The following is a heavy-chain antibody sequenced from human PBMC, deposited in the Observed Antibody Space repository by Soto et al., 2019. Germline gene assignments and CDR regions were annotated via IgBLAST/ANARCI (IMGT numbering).Heavy chain of an antibody. CDR2: ISWNSASI. CDR1: GFSFDDYD. D-gene: IGHD6-19*01. V-gene: IGHV3-9*01. Sequence: PGGSLRLSCAASGFSFDDYDMQWVRQAPGKGLEWVSGISWNSASIGYADSVKGRFTISRDNSKNTLYLQMNSLRAEDTAVYYCAKDRGTQWLGPNPYYYYYYGMDVWGQGTTVTVSS. J-gene: IGHJ6*02. CDR3: AKDRGTQWLGPNPYYYYYYGMDV.